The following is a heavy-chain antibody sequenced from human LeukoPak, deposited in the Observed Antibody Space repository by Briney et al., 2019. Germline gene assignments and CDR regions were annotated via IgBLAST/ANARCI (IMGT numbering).Heavy chain of an antibody. D-gene: IGHD2-15*01. CDR2: ISGSGDNT. CDR3: AVDCSGGSCYGGAEFFQH. J-gene: IGHJ1*01. Sequence: GGSLRLSCAGSGFMFSSYVMSWVRQAPGRGLEWVSGISGSGDNTYYADSVKGRFTISRDNSKNTLYLQMNSLRDEDTAVYYCAVDCSGGSCYGGAEFFQHWGQGTLVTVSS. V-gene: IGHV3-23*01. CDR1: GFMFSSYV.